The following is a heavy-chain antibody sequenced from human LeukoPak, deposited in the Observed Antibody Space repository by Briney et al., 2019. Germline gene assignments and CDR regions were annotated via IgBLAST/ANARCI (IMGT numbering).Heavy chain of an antibody. CDR3: TKGYNWNYWSYMDV. D-gene: IGHD1-20*01. Sequence: PGGSLRLSCAASGFTFDDYALPWVRQAPGKGLEWVSGISWNSGSIGYADSVRGRFTISRDNAKNSLYLQMNSLRAEDTALYYCTKGYNWNYWSYMDVWGKGTTVTVSS. J-gene: IGHJ6*03. CDR1: GFTFDDYA. CDR2: ISWNSGSI. V-gene: IGHV3-9*01.